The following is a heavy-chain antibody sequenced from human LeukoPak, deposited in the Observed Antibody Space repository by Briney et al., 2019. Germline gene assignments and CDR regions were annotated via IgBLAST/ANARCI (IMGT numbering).Heavy chain of an antibody. V-gene: IGHV3-48*03. Sequence: GGSLRPSCTASGFTFGDYAMSWVRQAPGKGLEWVSYISSGGNTVHYADSVKGRFTISRDNTKNSLFLQMNSLRVEDTAVYYCARVPGSSGWNYYFDYWGQGTLVTVSS. CDR1: GFTFGDYA. J-gene: IGHJ4*02. CDR3: ARVPGSSGWNYYFDY. CDR2: ISSGGNTV. D-gene: IGHD6-19*01.